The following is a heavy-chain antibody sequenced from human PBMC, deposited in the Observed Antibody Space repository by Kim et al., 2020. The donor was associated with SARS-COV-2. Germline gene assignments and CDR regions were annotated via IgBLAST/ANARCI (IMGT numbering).Heavy chain of an antibody. D-gene: IGHD3-10*01. CDR1: GGSISSSSYY. CDR3: ARRADGSGSPAFID. V-gene: IGHV4-39*01. CDR2: IYYSGST. J-gene: IGHJ4*02. Sequence: SETLSLTCTVSGGSISSSSYYWGWIRQPPGKGLEWIGSIYYSGSTYYNPSLKSRVTISVDTSKNQFSLKLSSVTAADTAVYYCARRADGSGSPAFIDWGQGTLVTVSS.